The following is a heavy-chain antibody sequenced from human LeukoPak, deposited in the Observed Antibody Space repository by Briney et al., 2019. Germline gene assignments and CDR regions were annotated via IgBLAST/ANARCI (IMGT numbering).Heavy chain of an antibody. CDR1: GYTFSSCA. J-gene: IGHJ6*02. CDR3: ASVVYSSGWLHYYYGMDV. Sequence: ASVKVSCKASGYTFSSCAINWVRQAPGQGLEWMGGIIPIFGTANYAQKFQGRVTITADESTSTAYMELSSLRSEDTAVYYCASVVYSSGWLHYYYGMDVWAKGPRSPSP. V-gene: IGHV1-69*13. D-gene: IGHD6-19*01. CDR2: IIPIFGTA.